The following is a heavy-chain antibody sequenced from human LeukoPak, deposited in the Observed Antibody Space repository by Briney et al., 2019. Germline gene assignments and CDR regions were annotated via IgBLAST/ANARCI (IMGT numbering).Heavy chain of an antibody. V-gene: IGHV4-61*01. CDR3: ARVGSGYYHIDY. CDR2: IYYSGST. J-gene: IGHJ4*02. Sequence: PSETLSLTCTVSGGSISSSSYYWSWIRQPPGKGLEWIGYIYYSGSTNYNPSLKSRVTISVDTSKNQFSLKLSSVTAADTAVYYCARVGSGYYHIDYWGQGTLVTVSS. CDR1: GGSISSSSYY. D-gene: IGHD3-22*01.